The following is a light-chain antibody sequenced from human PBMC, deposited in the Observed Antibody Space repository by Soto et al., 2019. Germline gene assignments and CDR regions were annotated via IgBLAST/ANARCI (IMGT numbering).Light chain of an antibody. J-gene: IGLJ1*01. CDR2: EGG. CDR1: SSDVGSSNL. V-gene: IGLV2-23*01. Sequence: QSVLTQPASVSGSPGQSIAISCTGTSSDVGSSNLVSWYQQHPDKAPKLIIFEGGRRPSGVSGRFSGSKSGNTASLTISGLQDENEADYYCCSFAPSSTFYVFGTGTKLTVL. CDR3: CSFAPSSTFYV.